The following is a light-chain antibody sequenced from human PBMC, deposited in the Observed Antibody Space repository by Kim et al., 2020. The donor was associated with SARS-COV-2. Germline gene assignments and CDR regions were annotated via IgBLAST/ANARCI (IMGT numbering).Light chain of an antibody. V-gene: IGKV1-33*01. J-gene: IGKJ5*01. CDR2: DAS. CDR1: QAITNY. Sequence: ASLGDRVTITCRASQAITNYLNWYQQKPGKAPKLLIYDASKLETGVPSRFSGSGSGTDFTLTITSLQPEDIATYYCQQYYIVPPTFGQGTRLEIK. CDR3: QQYYIVPPT.